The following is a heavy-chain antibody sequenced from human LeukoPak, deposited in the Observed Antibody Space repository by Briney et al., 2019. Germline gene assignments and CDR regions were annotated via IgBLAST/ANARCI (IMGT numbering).Heavy chain of an antibody. J-gene: IGHJ4*02. V-gene: IGHV3-48*04. Sequence: GGSLRLSCAAAGFTVSTSAMSWVRQAPGKGLEWVSYISSSGSTIYYADSVKGRFTISRDNAKNSLYLQMNSLRAEDTAVYYCARSEMATIYHYWGQGTLVTVSS. CDR1: GFTVSTSA. D-gene: IGHD5-24*01. CDR2: ISSSGSTI. CDR3: ARSEMATIYHY.